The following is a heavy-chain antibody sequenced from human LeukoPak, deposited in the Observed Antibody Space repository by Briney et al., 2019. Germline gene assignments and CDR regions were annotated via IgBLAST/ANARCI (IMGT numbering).Heavy chain of an antibody. D-gene: IGHD3-16*01. J-gene: IGHJ4*02. Sequence: SETLSLTCAVYGGSFSGYYWSWIRQPPGKGLEWIGRIYTSGSTNYNPSLKSRVTMSVDTSKNQFSLKLSSVSAADTAVYYCARGGDWFDYWGQGTLVTVSS. CDR3: ARGGDWFDY. V-gene: IGHV4-59*10. CDR2: IYTSGST. CDR1: GGSFSGYY.